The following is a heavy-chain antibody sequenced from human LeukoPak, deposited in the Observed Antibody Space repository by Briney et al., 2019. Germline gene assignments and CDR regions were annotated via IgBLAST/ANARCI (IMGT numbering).Heavy chain of an antibody. V-gene: IGHV3-23*01. J-gene: IGHJ4*02. D-gene: IGHD2-8*01. CDR3: AKGGVMGARETDY. CDR1: GFTLSSYT. Sequence: GGSLRLSCAASGFTLSSYTMGWVRQAPGKGLEWVSTISSGGSTYYPDSMKGRFTISRDNSKNTLSLQMTSLRGEDTAVYYCAKGGVMGARETDYWGQGTLVTVSS. CDR2: ISSGGST.